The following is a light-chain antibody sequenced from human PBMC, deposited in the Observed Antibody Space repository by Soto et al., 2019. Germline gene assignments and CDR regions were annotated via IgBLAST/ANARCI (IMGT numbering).Light chain of an antibody. CDR3: MSFTSSNTYV. J-gene: IGLJ1*01. CDR1: SSDVGAYNF. V-gene: IGLV2-14*03. Sequence: QSVLTQPASVSGSPGQSITISCTGTSSDVGAYNFVSWYQHYPDKAPKVVIYDVANRPSGVFYRFSASKSGNTASLTISGLQAEDEADYYCMSFTSSNTYVFGTGTKATVL. CDR2: DVA.